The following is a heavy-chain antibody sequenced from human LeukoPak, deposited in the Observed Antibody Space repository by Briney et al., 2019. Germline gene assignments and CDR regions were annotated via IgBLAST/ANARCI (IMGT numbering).Heavy chain of an antibody. J-gene: IGHJ4*02. V-gene: IGHV5-51*01. CDR2: IYPGDSDT. D-gene: IGHD5-12*01. CDR3: ARETRGYSGYDQFDY. CDR1: GYSFTSYW. Sequence: GESLKIFCKGSGYSFTSYWIGWVRQMPGKGLEWMGIIYPGDSDTRYSPSFQGQVTISADKSISTAYLQWSSLKASDTAMYYCARETRGYSGYDQFDYWGQGTLVTVSS.